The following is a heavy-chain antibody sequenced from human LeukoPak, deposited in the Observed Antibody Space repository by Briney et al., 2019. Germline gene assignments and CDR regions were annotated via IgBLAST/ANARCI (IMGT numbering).Heavy chain of an antibody. V-gene: IGHV4-31*03. D-gene: IGHD2-2*01. CDR1: GGSISSGGYY. J-gene: IGHJ6*03. CDR3: ARALVVPAATGSGYYYYYMDF. CDR2: IYYSGST. Sequence: SETLSLTCTVSGGSISSGGYYWSWNRQHPGKGLEWIGYIYYSGSTYYNPSLKSRVTMSVDTSKNQFSLKLSSVTAADTAVYYCARALVVPAATGSGYYYYYMDFWGKGTTVTVSS.